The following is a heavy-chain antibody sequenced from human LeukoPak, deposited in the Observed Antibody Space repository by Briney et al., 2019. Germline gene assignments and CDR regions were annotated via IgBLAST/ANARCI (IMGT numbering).Heavy chain of an antibody. V-gene: IGHV3-53*04. Sequence: TGGSLRLSCAASGFTVSDNYVNWVRQAPGKGLEWFSIIYSDGTTYYADSVKGRFTISRHNSRNTLYLQLNSLRTEDTAVYYCARGTTAGLFYWGQGTLATVSS. J-gene: IGHJ4*02. CDR3: ARGTTAGLFY. CDR2: IYSDGTT. CDR1: GFTVSDNY. D-gene: IGHD6-13*01.